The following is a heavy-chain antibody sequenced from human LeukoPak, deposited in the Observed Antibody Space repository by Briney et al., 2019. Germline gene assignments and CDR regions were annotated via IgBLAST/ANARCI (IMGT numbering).Heavy chain of an antibody. CDR2: VGGRGGDRT. CDR3: AKEGLLGGYFFDL. J-gene: IGHJ4*02. Sequence: GGSLSLSCAASGFPFSRYSMAWVRQAPGRGLDWVSTVGGRGGDRTFYADSVKGRFTVSRDNSRDTVYLQMNNLGADDTAIYYCAKEGLLGGYFFDLWGQGAPVTVSS. V-gene: IGHV3-23*01. D-gene: IGHD1-26*01. CDR1: GFPFSRYS.